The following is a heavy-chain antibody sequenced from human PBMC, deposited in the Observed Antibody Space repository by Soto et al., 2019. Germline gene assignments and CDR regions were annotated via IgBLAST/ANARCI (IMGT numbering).Heavy chain of an antibody. V-gene: IGHV3-23*01. J-gene: IGHJ4*02. CDR1: GFTFSSYA. Sequence: EVQLLESGGGLVQPGGSLRLSCAASGFTFSSYAMSWVRQAPGKGLEWVSAISGSGGSTYYADSVKGRFPISRDNSKNTLYLQMNSLRAEDTAVYYCERLDGARLRGVFDYWGQGTLVTVSS. CDR3: ERLDGARLRGVFDY. D-gene: IGHD6-25*01. CDR2: ISGSGGST.